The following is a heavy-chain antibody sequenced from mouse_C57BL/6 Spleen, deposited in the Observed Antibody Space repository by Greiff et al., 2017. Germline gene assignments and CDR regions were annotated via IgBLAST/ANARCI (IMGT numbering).Heavy chain of an antibody. V-gene: IGHV1-69*01. CDR1: GYTFTSYW. D-gene: IGHD2-2*01. CDR3: ARSGYDVFAY. J-gene: IGHJ3*01. CDR2: IDPSDSYT. Sequence: QVQLKQPGAELVMPGASVKLSCKASGYTFTSYWMHWVKQRPGQGLEWIGEIDPSDSYTNYNQKFKGKSTLTVDKSSSTAYMQLSSLTSEDSAVYYCARSGYDVFAYWGQGTLVTVSA.